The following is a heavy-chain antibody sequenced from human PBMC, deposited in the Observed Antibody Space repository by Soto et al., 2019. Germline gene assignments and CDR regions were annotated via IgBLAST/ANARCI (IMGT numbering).Heavy chain of an antibody. V-gene: IGHV1-18*01. J-gene: IGHJ3*02. Sequence: QVQLVQSGAEVKKPGASVKVSCKASGYTFTSYGISWVRQAPGQGLEWMGWISAYNGNTNYAQKLQGRVTMTTDTATCTVYMELRRLRSDDTAVYSFAVGPYIEYCSNSSCHAFDIWCQGTMVTVSS. D-gene: IGHD2-2*01. CDR1: GYTFTSYG. CDR3: AVGPYIEYCSNSSCHAFDI. CDR2: ISAYNGNT.